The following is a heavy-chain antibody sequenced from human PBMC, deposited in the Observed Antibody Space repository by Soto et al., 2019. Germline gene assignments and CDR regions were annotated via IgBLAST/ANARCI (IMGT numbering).Heavy chain of an antibody. J-gene: IGHJ6*02. V-gene: IGHV3-30-3*01. Sequence: GGSLRLSCAASGFTFSSYAMHWVRQAPGKGLEWVAVISYDGSNKYYAVSVKGRFTISRDNSKNTLYLQMNSLRAEDTAVYYCARDKSSGGSWTLYYYYGMDVWGQGTTVTVSS. CDR3: ARDKSSGGSWTLYYYYGMDV. CDR1: GFTFSSYA. D-gene: IGHD2-15*01. CDR2: ISYDGSNK.